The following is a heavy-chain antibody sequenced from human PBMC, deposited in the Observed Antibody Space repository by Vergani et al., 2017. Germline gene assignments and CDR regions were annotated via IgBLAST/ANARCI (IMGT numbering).Heavy chain of an antibody. D-gene: IGHD5-18*01. CDR3: AKTPSRGIQLWEIFDY. Sequence: EVDLVESGGGLAQPGGSLRLSCEASGITFWKFGMHWVRQAPGKGLEWVSGISWDSGTIGYADSVKGRFTISRDNAKNSLYLQMNSLRAEDTALYYCAKTPSRGIQLWEIFDYWGQGNLVTVSS. CDR2: ISWDSGTI. V-gene: IGHV3-9*01. J-gene: IGHJ4*02. CDR1: GITFWKFG.